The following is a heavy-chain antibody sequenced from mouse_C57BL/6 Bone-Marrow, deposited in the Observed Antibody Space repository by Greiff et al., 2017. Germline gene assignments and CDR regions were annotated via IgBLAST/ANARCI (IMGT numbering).Heavy chain of an antibody. CDR2: IRLKSDNYAT. Sequence: EVKLMESGGGLVQPGGSMKLSCVASGFTFSNYWMNWVRQSPEKGLEWVAQIRLKSDNYATHYAESVKGRFTISRDDSKSSVYLQMNNLRAEDTGIYYCTLYYYGRPEAMDYWGQGTSVTVSS. D-gene: IGHD1-1*01. J-gene: IGHJ4*01. CDR1: GFTFSNYW. CDR3: TLYYYGRPEAMDY. V-gene: IGHV6-3*01.